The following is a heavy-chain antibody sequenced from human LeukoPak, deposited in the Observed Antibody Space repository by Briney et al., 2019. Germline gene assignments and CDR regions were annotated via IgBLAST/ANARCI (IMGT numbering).Heavy chain of an antibody. V-gene: IGHV4-39*01. J-gene: IGHJ3*02. CDR3: ARRGIFYGGKAFDI. CDR1: GGSISSSSYY. D-gene: IGHD4-23*01. CDR2: MYYSGST. Sequence: SETLSLTCTVSGGSISSSSYYWGWIRQPPGKGLEWIGSMYYSGSTYYNPSLKSRVTISVDTSKNQFSLKLSSVTAADTAVYYCARRGIFYGGKAFDIWGQGTMVTVSS.